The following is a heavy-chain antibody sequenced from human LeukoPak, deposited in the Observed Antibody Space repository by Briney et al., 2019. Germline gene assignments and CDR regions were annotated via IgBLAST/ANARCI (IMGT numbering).Heavy chain of an antibody. J-gene: IGHJ4*02. D-gene: IGHD7-27*01. CDR3: VREWKTGDNRGFDY. CDR1: GFTVSSNS. V-gene: IGHV3-23*01. CDR2: ISGSGGST. Sequence: GGSLRLSCTVSGFTVSSNSMSWVRQGPGKGLEWVSAISGSGGSTYYGDSVKGRFTISRDNSKNTLYLQMNSLRAEDTAVYYCVREWKTGDNRGFDYWGQGTLVTVSS.